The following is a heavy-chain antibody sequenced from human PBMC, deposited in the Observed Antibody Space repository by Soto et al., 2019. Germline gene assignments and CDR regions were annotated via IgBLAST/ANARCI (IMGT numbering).Heavy chain of an antibody. J-gene: IGHJ6*02. V-gene: IGHV1-3*01. CDR1: GFTFKNYA. CDR3: ASRVTEYAYDRLDV. CDR2: IHAVNGAT. Sequence: QVHLVQSGTEVKEPGASVKVSCKASGFTFKNYAIHWVRQAPGQSLEWMGWIHAVNGATQYSQRFQARVTFTRDTSANTAYMDLSSLRSEDRALYFRASRVTEYAYDRLDVWGQGTTVAVSS. D-gene: IGHD3-16*01.